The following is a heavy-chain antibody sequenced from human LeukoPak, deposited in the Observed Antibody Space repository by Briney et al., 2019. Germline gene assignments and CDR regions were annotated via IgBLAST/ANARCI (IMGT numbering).Heavy chain of an antibody. CDR1: GYNFTSYW. J-gene: IGHJ3*02. Sequence: GESLKISCKGSGYNFTSYWIGWVRQMPGKGLEWMGIIYPGDSDTRYSPSFQGQVTISADKSISTAYLQWSSLKASDTAMYYCARYFEAPAGTTVDAFDIWGQGTMVTVSS. V-gene: IGHV5-51*01. CDR3: ARYFEAPAGTTVDAFDI. CDR2: IYPGDSDT. D-gene: IGHD6-13*01.